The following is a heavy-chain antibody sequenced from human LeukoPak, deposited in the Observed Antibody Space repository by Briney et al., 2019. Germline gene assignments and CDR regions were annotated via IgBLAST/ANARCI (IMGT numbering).Heavy chain of an antibody. CDR1: GFTFSAYG. Sequence: PGGSLRLSCEVSGFTFSAYGIHWVRQSPGKGVGWVAFVRYDGRDEFYADSVKGRFIVSKDNSRTTLQLQMNSLRSEDTAVYFCARGGARDIWYFAYWGQGIRVTVSS. V-gene: IGHV3-30*02. CDR2: VRYDGRDE. J-gene: IGHJ4*02. CDR3: ARGGARDIWYFAY. D-gene: IGHD2-21*01.